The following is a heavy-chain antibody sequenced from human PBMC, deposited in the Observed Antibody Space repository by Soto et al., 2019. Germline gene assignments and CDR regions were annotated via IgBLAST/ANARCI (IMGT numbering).Heavy chain of an antibody. Sequence: GESLKISCKGSGYSFTSYWIGWVRQMPGKGLEWMGIIYPGDSDTRYSPSFQGQVTISADKSISTAYLQWSSLKASDTAMYYCARDLDYYDSSILAFDIWGQGTMVTVSS. J-gene: IGHJ3*02. V-gene: IGHV5-51*01. CDR3: ARDLDYYDSSILAFDI. CDR1: GYSFTSYW. CDR2: IYPGDSDT. D-gene: IGHD3-22*01.